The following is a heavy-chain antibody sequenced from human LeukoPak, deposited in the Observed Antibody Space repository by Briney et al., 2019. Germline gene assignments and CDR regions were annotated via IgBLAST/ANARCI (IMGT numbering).Heavy chain of an antibody. CDR2: IKSKTDGGAT. D-gene: IGHD2/OR15-2a*01. CDR3: TTVAYNSLFF. J-gene: IGHJ4*02. V-gene: IGHV3-15*01. Sequence: PGGSLRLSCATSGFTFSKAWMTWVRQAPGKGLEWVGRIKSKTDGGATDYAAPVKGRFTISTDDSKTTLYLQMNSLKTEDTAVYYCTTVAYNSLFFRGQGTLVTVSS. CDR1: GFTFSKAW.